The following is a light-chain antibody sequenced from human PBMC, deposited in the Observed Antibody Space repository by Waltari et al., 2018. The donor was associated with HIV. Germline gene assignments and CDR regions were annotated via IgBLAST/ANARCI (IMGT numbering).Light chain of an antibody. CDR1: QTIDTF. J-gene: IGKJ4*01. CDR3: QQSYSSPLT. CDR2: GAS. Sequence: DIQLTQSPSSLSASVGERVPITCRASQTIDTFLNWYQQTPGKDPNRLIHGASSLHGGVPSRFSGSGSVTHFTLTISNLQPEDFAVYYCQQSYSSPLTFGGGTKVEVK. V-gene: IGKV1-39*01.